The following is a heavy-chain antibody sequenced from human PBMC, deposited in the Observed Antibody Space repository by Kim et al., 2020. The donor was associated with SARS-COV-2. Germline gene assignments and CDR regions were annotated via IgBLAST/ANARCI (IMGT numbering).Heavy chain of an antibody. J-gene: IGHJ4*02. Sequence: GGSLRLSCAASGFTFSSYAMHWVRQAPGKGLEWVAVISYDGSNKYYADSVKGRFTISRDNSKNTLYLQMNSLRAEDTAVYYCAISLRLYSSGSFDYWGQGTLVTVSS. CDR3: AISLRLYSSGSFDY. D-gene: IGHD6-19*01. CDR1: GFTFSSYA. V-gene: IGHV3-30*04. CDR2: ISYDGSNK.